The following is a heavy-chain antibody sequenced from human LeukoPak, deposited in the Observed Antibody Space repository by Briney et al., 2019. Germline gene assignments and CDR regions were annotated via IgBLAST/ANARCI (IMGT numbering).Heavy chain of an antibody. CDR3: ARGGDILTGYYYYFDY. Sequence: QPGRSLRLSCAASGFPFSSYAMHWVRQAPGKGLEWVAVISYDGSNKYYADSVKGRFTISRDNSKNTLYLQMNSLRAEDTAVYYCARGGDILTGYYYYFDYWGQGTLVTVSS. V-gene: IGHV3-30*04. D-gene: IGHD3-9*01. CDR1: GFPFSSYA. CDR2: ISYDGSNK. J-gene: IGHJ4*02.